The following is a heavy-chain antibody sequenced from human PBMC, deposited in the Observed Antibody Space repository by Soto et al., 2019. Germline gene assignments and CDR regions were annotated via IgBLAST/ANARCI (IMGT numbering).Heavy chain of an antibody. V-gene: IGHV3-33*01. Sequence: QVQLVESGGGVVQPGRSLRLSCAASGFTFSSYGMHWVRQAPGKGLEWVAVIWYDGSNKYYADSVKGRFTITRDNSKNTVYLEMNSLRDEDTAVYYCARDERGDYDFWSGYRGAGSYYYGMDVWCQGTTVTVSS. D-gene: IGHD3-3*01. J-gene: IGHJ6*02. CDR2: IWYDGSNK. CDR1: GFTFSSYG. CDR3: ARDERGDYDFWSGYRGAGSYYYGMDV.